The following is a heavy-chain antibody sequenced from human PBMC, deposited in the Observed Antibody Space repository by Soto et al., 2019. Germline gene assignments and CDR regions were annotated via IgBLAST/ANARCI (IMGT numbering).Heavy chain of an antibody. J-gene: IGHJ6*03. D-gene: IGHD4-17*01. Sequence: GGSLRLSCTASGFTFCDYAMSWFRRAPGKGLEWVGFIRSKAYGGTTEYAASVKGRFTISRDDSKSIAYLQMNSLKTEDTAVYYCTRVGGDGDYYYYYYMDVWGKGTTVTSP. CDR3: TRVGGDGDYYYYYYMDV. CDR2: IRSKAYGGTT. CDR1: GFTFCDYA. V-gene: IGHV3-49*03.